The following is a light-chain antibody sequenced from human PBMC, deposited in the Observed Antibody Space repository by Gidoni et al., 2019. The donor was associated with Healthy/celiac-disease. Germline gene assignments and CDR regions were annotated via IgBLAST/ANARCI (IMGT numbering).Light chain of an antibody. V-gene: IGKV3-20*01. J-gene: IGKJ2*01. CDR1: QSVSSSY. CDR3: QQFGSSPPYT. CDR2: GAS. Sequence: EIVLTQSPGTLSLSPGARATLSCRASQSVSSSYLAWYQQKHGQAPRLLIYGASSRATGIPDRFSGSWSWTDFTLTISRLEPEDFAVYYCQQFGSSPPYTFGQGTKLEIK.